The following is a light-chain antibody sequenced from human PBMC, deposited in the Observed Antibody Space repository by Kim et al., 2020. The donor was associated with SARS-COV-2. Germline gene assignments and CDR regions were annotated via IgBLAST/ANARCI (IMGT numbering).Light chain of an antibody. Sequence: CPGERATLPGRGSHSVSNNYLGGYQQKPGQAPRLLIAGASNRGTAIPDRFRGSGSGTDFTLTINRLEAEDFAVYFCHQYGSLFRTFGQGTKVDIK. CDR1: HSVSNNY. CDR2: GAS. V-gene: IGKV3-20*01. J-gene: IGKJ1*01. CDR3: HQYGSLFRT.